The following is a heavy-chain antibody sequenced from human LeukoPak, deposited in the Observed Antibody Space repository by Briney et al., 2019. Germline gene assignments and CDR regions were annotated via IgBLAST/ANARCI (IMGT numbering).Heavy chain of an antibody. D-gene: IGHD5-12*01. CDR1: GGSISSYY. CDR3: GRVLYSGSDVGPPGGWFDP. J-gene: IGHJ5*02. Sequence: SETLSLTCTVSGGSISSYYWSWIRQPPGKGLEWIGYIYYSGSTNYNPSLKSRVTISVDTSKNQFSLKLSSVTAAATAVYYCGRVLYSGSDVGPPGGWFDPWGQGTLVTVSS. V-gene: IGHV4-59*01. CDR2: IYYSGST.